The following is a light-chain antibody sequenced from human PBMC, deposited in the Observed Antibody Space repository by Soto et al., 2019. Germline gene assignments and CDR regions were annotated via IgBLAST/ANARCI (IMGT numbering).Light chain of an antibody. V-gene: IGKV3-15*01. CDR3: QQYNNWPPRLT. CDR2: GAS. Sequence: EIVLTQSPGTLSLSPGERATLSCRASQSVSSSHLAWYQQKPGQAPRLLIYGASTRATGIPARFSGSGSGTEFTLTISSLQSEDFAVYYCQQYNNWPPRLTFGGGTKVDIK. CDR1: QSVSSSH. J-gene: IGKJ4*01.